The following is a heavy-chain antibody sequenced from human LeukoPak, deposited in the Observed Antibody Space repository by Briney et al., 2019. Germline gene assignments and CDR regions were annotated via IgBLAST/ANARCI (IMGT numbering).Heavy chain of an antibody. CDR1: GFTFSSYG. V-gene: IGHV3-30*02. Sequence: PGGSLSLSCAASGFTFSSYGMHWVRQAPGKGLEWVAFIRYDGSNKYYADSVKGRFTISRDNSKNTLYLQMNSLRAEDTAVYYCAKNIVVVPAAIPITYYYYYMDVWGKGTTVTVSS. CDR2: IRYDGSNK. J-gene: IGHJ6*03. D-gene: IGHD2-2*01. CDR3: AKNIVVVPAAIPITYYYYYMDV.